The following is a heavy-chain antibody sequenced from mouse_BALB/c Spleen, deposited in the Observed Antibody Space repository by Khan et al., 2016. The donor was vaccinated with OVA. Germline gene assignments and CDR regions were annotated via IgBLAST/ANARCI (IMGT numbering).Heavy chain of an antibody. V-gene: IGHV1-4*01. J-gene: IGHJ3*01. D-gene: IGHD1-1*01. CDR1: GYIFTSYM. CDR3: TRGGYGSFGY. Sequence: QVQLKQSGAELARPGASVKMSCKASGYIFTSYMIHWVKQRPGQGLEWIGDINPSSGYNNYNQKFKDKATLTADKSSSTAYMQLSSLTSEGSGVYYCTRGGYGSFGYWGQGTQVTVSA. CDR2: INPSSGYN.